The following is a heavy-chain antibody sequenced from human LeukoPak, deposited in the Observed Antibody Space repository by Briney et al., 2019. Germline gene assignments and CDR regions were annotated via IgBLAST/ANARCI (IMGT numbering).Heavy chain of an antibody. Sequence: ASVKVSCKASGYTFTSYGISWVRQAPGQGLEWMGWISAYNGNTNYAQKFQGRVTMTRDTSISTAYMELSRLRSDDTAVYYCARDGWFGEGMDVWGKGTTVTVSS. V-gene: IGHV1-18*01. D-gene: IGHD3-10*01. CDR2: ISAYNGNT. CDR3: ARDGWFGEGMDV. CDR1: GYTFTSYG. J-gene: IGHJ6*03.